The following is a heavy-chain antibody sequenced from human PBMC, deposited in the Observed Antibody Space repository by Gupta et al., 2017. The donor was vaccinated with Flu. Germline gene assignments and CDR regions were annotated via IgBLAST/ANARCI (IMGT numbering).Heavy chain of an antibody. V-gene: IGHV3-74*01. D-gene: IGHD1-1*01. CDR2: INPDGTAT. CDR3: SRDMTGPNDS. J-gene: IGHJ4*02. Sequence: HWVRQAPGKGLVLVSRINPDGTATTYADSVKGRFTISRDIAKNTLYLQMNSLKVEDTAVYFCSRDMTGPNDSWGQGTLVTVSS.